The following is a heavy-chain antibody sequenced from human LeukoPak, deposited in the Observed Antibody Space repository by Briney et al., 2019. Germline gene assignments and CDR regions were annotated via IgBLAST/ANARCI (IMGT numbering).Heavy chain of an antibody. D-gene: IGHD2-15*01. CDR1: GYTFTRYA. CDR3: ARGVVVTATSAFDI. J-gene: IGHJ3*02. CDR2: INTNTGNP. V-gene: IGHV7-4-1*02. Sequence: ASVKVSCKASGYTFTRYAMSWVRQAPGQGLEWMGWINTNTGNPTYAQGFTGRFVFSLDTSVSTAYLQISSLKAEDTGVYYCARGVVVTATSAFDIWGQGTIVTVSS.